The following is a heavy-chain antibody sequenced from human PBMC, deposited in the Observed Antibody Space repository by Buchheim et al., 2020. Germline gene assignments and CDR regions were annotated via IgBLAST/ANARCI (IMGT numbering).Heavy chain of an antibody. CDR2: IYYSGST. CDR1: GGSFSGYY. V-gene: IGHV4-34*01. D-gene: IGHD3-9*01. Sequence: QVQLQQWGAGLLKPSETLSLTCAVYGGSFSGYYWSWIRQHPGKGLEWIGYIYYSGSTYYNPSLKSRVTISVDTSKNQFSLKLSSVTAADTAVYYCARVGPLFLTGYYYFDYWGQGTL. CDR3: ARVGPLFLTGYYYFDY. J-gene: IGHJ4*02.